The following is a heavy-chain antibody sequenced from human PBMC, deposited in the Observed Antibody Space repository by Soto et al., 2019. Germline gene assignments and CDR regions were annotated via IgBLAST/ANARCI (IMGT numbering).Heavy chain of an antibody. CDR1: GDTFNSYG. D-gene: IGHD2-8*02. Sequence: ASVKLSCKASGDTFNSYGITWVRQAPGQGLEWVGWISFYNGRTHYSQNLQGRVTMTTDTSTSTAYMELRSLRSDDSAVYYCARAGSVDDAFDIWGQGTMVTVSS. CDR3: ARAGSVDDAFDI. CDR2: ISFYNGRT. V-gene: IGHV1-18*01. J-gene: IGHJ3*02.